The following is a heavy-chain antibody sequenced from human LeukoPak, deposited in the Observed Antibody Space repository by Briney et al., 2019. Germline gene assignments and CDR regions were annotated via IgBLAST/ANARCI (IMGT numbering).Heavy chain of an antibody. J-gene: IGHJ2*01. V-gene: IGHV4-59*01. Sequence: SETLSLTCTVSGGSISSYYWSWIRQPPGKGLEWIGYIYYSGSTNYNPSLKSRVTISVDTSKNQFSLKLSSVTAADTAVYYCARGGVGAPWYFDLWGRGTPVTVSS. CDR2: IYYSGST. D-gene: IGHD1-26*01. CDR1: GGSISSYY. CDR3: ARGGVGAPWYFDL.